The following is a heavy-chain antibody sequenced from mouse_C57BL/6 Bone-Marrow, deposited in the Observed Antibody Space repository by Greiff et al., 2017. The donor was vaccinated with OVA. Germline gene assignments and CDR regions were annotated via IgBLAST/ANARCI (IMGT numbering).Heavy chain of an antibody. CDR2: ISSGGSYT. D-gene: IGHD2-1*01. J-gene: IGHJ4*01. Sequence: EVHLVESGGDLVKPGGSLKLSCAASGFTFSSYGMSWVRQTPDKRLEWVATISSGGSYTYYPDSVKGRFTISRDNAKNTLYLQMSSLKSEDTAMYYCARPAYGNYGYAMDYWGQGTSVTVSS. CDR3: ARPAYGNYGYAMDY. V-gene: IGHV5-6*01. CDR1: GFTFSSYG.